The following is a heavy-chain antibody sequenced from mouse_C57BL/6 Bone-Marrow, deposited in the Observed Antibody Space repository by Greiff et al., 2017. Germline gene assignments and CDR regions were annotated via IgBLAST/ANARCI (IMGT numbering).Heavy chain of an antibody. Sequence: QVQLQQSGPELVKPGASVKISCKASGYAFSSSWMNWVKQRPGKGLEWIGRIYPGDGDTKYNGKFKGKATLTADKSSSTAYMQLSSLTSEYSSVYVSAREEDPNWYFDVWGTGTTVTVSS. CDR3: AREEDPNWYFDV. CDR1: GYAFSSSW. J-gene: IGHJ1*03. CDR2: IYPGDGDT. V-gene: IGHV1-82*01.